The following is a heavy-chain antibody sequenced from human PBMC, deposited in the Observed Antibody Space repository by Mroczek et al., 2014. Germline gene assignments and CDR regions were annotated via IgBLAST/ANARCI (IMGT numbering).Heavy chain of an antibody. D-gene: IGHD6-19*01. V-gene: IGHV4-59*01. J-gene: IGHJ5*02. CDR1: GGSISSYY. Sequence: GLVKPSETLSLTCTVSGGSISSYYWSWIRQPPGKGLEWIGYIYYSGSTNYNPSLKSRVTIPVDTSKNQFSLKLSSVTAADTAVYYCARVSSGWYPNWFDPWGQGTLVTVSS. CDR3: ARVSSGWYPNWFDP. CDR2: IYYSGST.